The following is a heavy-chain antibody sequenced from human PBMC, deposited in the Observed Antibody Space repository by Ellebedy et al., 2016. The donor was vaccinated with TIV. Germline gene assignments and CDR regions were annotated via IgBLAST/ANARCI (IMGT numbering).Heavy chain of an antibody. CDR3: ARRVGATPPDF. Sequence: GSLRLSXTVSGGSINSRSYHWGWIRQSPGRGLEWIGSMYYDGSIYYNPSLKSRVTISVDTSKNQFSLNLTSVTAADTAVYYCARRVGATPPDFWGQGTLVTVSS. D-gene: IGHD1-26*01. CDR2: MYYDGSI. J-gene: IGHJ4*02. CDR1: GGSINSRSYH. V-gene: IGHV4-39*01.